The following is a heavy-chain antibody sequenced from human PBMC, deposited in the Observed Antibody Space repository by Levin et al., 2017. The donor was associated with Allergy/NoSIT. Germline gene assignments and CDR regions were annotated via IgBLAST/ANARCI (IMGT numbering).Heavy chain of an antibody. Sequence: PSETLSLTCTVSGISISNDYYNWIRQPPGKGLEWIGYVYYTGSTNYSPSLKSRVTISADRSKNQLSLNLRSMTPADTAVYYCARSRYCDGAGCHGLFFLAAMDVWGQGATVTVSS. CDR3: ARSRYCDGAGCHGLFFLAAMDV. J-gene: IGHJ6*02. CDR2: VYYTGST. D-gene: IGHD2-21*01. CDR1: GISISNDY. V-gene: IGHV4-59*01.